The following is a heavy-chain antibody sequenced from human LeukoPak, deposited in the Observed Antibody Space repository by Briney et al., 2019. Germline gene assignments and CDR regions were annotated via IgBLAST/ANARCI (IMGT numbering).Heavy chain of an antibody. D-gene: IGHD5-24*01. Sequence: GGSLRLSCAASGFTFSSYSMNWVRQAPGKGLEWVSSISSSSSYIYYADSVKGRFTISRDNAKNSLYLQMNSLRAEDTAVYYCARVLGRGMATLLWGQGTLVTVSS. CDR1: GFTFSSYS. V-gene: IGHV3-21*01. CDR3: ARVLGRGMATLL. CDR2: ISSSSSYI. J-gene: IGHJ4*02.